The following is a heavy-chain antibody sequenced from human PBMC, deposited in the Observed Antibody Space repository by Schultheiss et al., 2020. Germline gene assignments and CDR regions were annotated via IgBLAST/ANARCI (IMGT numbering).Heavy chain of an antibody. D-gene: IGHD3-22*01. J-gene: IGHJ4*02. Sequence: SETLSLTCTVSGGSISSYYWSWIRQPPGKGLEWIGYIYYSGSTNYNPSLKSRVTISVDTSKNQFSLKLSSVTAADTAVYYCARGGAGSYYYDSSGYPLNYWGQGTLVTVSS. CDR2: IYYSGST. CDR3: ARGGAGSYYYDSSGYPLNY. CDR1: GGSISSYY. V-gene: IGHV4-59*01.